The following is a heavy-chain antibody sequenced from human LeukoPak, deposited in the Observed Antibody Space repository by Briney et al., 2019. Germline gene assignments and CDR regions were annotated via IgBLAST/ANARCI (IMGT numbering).Heavy chain of an antibody. CDR1: GFTFDGYA. CDR3: AELGITMIGGV. Sequence: GGSLRLSCAASGFTFDGYAMTWVRQAPGKGLEWVSYISSSGSTIYYADSVKGRFTISRDNAKNSLYLQMNSLRAEDTAVYYCAELGITMIGGVWGKGTTVTISS. V-gene: IGHV3-48*03. D-gene: IGHD3-10*02. J-gene: IGHJ6*04. CDR2: ISSSGSTI.